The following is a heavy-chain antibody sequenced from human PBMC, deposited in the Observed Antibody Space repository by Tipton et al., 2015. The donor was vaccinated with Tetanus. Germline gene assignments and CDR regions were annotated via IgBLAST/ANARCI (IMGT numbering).Heavy chain of an antibody. V-gene: IGHV4-61*08. J-gene: IGHJ4*02. CDR2: IYDSYESGIT. CDR3: ARGFGSNWYYSDY. CDR1: GGSISSGGYY. Sequence: TLSLTCTVSGGSISSGGYYWSWIRQYPGEGLEWIGDIYDSYESGITKYNPSLKSRVTISVNTSKNQFSLRLTSVTAADTAVYYCARGFGSNWYYSDYWGQGTMVAVST. D-gene: IGHD6-13*01.